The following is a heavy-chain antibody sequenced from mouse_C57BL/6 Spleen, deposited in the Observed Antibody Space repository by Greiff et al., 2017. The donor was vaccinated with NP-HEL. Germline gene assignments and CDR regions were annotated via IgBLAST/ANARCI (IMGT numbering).Heavy chain of an antibody. D-gene: IGHD1-1*01. CDR1: GYAFSSYW. CDR3: ARDYSLGD. V-gene: IGHV1-80*01. CDR2: IYPGDGDT. J-gene: IGHJ2*01. Sequence: QVQLKESGAELVKPGASVKISCTASGYAFSSYWMNWVKQRPGKGLEWIGQIYPGDGDTNYNGKFKGKATLTADKSTSTAYMQLSSLTSEDSAVYCCARDYSLGDWGKGTTLTVSS.